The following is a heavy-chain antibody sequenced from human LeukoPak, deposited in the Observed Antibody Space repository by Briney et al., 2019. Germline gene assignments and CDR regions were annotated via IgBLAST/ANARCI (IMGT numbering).Heavy chain of an antibody. CDR3: ARVSGNDYGYMEGWFDP. J-gene: IGHJ5*02. CDR2: INPNSGGT. CDR1: GYTYTGYY. V-gene: IGHV1-2*06. D-gene: IGHD4-17*01. Sequence: ASVKVSCKASGYTYTGYYMHWVRQAPGQGLEWMGRINPNSGGTNYAQKFQGRVTMTRDTSISTAYMELSRLRSDDTAVYYCARVSGNDYGYMEGWFDPWGQGTLVTVSS.